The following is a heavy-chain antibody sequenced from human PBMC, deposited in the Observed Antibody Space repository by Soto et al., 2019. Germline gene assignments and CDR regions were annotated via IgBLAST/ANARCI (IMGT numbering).Heavy chain of an antibody. V-gene: IGHV4-34*01. CDR1: GGSFSGYY. CDR3: AIVGRGSYYRRDYYYGMDV. J-gene: IGHJ6*02. Sequence: LSLTCAVYGGSFSGYYWTWIRQPPGKGLEWIGEINHSGSTNYNPSLKSRVTISVDTSKNQFSLKLSSVTAADTAVYYCAIVGRGSYYRRDYYYGMDVLGQGTTVTVSS. D-gene: IGHD1-26*01. CDR2: INHSGST.